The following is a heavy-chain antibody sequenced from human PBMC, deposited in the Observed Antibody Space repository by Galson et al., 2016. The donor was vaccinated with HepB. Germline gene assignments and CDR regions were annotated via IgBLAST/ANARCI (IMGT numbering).Heavy chain of an antibody. D-gene: IGHD3-3*01. CDR1: GFIFSTYG. J-gene: IGHJ6*03. V-gene: IGHV3-30*18. CDR2: ISYDETKK. CDR3: VKGGGKMEWLLDYYLDV. Sequence: SLRLSCAASGFIFSTYGMHWVRQAPGKGLERVAGISYDETKKYYADSVKGRFIISRDNSKNTLYLQMKSLRPEDTAIYYCVKGGGKMEWLLDYYLDVWGKGTTVIVSS.